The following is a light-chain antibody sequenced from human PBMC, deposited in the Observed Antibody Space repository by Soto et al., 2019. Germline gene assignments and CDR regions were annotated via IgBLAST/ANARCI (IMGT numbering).Light chain of an antibody. CDR3: QQYHNWPLYT. V-gene: IGKV3-15*01. CDR2: DSS. Sequence: EILMTQSPATLSVSPGERATLSCRASQSVSSNLAWYQQKLGQAPRLLIFDSSTRATGIPARFSGSGSGTEFTLTISSLQSEDFAVYFCQQYHNWPLYTFGQGTKLEIK. J-gene: IGKJ2*01. CDR1: QSVSSN.